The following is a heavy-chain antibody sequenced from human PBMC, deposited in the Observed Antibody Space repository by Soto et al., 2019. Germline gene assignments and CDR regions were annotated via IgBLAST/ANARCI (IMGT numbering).Heavy chain of an antibody. V-gene: IGHV3-23*01. CDR2: ITKEGSKT. J-gene: IGHJ5*02. CDR3: AIDVLDRGAES. Sequence: EVQLLELGGGLVQPGGSLRLSCAASAFTFRNQAMTWVRQAPGQGLQYVSSITKEGSKTFYADCMKGRFTISRDNSKNTLYLQMNSLTAEEMAVYYCAIDVLDRGAESWGQGTLVTVSS. D-gene: IGHD3-10*01. CDR1: AFTFRNQA.